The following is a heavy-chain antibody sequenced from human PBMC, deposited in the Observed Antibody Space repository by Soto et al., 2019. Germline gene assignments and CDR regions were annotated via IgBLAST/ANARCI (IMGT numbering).Heavy chain of an antibody. V-gene: IGHV4-4*07. CDR2: IHSSGST. D-gene: IGHD3-10*01. CDR3: ARDQGVAEPGITWFEP. J-gene: IGHJ5*02. Sequence: SETLSLTCTVSGASMNSYHWSWIRQPAGKGLEWIGHIHSSGSTNYNPSLKSRVTMSVDTSKNQFSLRLMSLTAADTAVYYCARDQGVAEPGITWFEPWGQGSLVTVPQ. CDR1: GASMNSYH.